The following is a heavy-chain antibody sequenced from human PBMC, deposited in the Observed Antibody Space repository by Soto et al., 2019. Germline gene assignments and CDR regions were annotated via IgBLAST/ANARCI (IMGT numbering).Heavy chain of an antibody. CDR3: ARTSRLKTAQLDY. CDR1: GYSIGTYNW. V-gene: IGHV4-28*05. Sequence: QLQLQESGPGLVKPSDTLSLTCAVPGYSIGTYNWWAWIRQPPGKGLEWIGYIYYTGTVYYNLSLKNRVSMSVDTARNQFSLRLSSVTAADTAVYYCARTSRLKTAQLDYWGQGALVTVSS. CDR2: IYYTGTV. J-gene: IGHJ4*02. D-gene: IGHD2-21*02.